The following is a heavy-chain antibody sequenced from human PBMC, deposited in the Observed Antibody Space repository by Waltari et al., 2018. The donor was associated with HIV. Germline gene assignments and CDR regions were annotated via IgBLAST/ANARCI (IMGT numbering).Heavy chain of an antibody. CDR3: ARGATLGWHFDY. CDR1: GFNFSSYA. CDR2: ISSDGSNK. Sequence: QVQLVESGGGVVQPGRSLRLSCAACGFNFSSYAMHWVRQAPGKGLECVTVISSDGSNKFYADSVKGRFTISRDNSKNTLYLQMNSLRAEDTAVYYCARGATLGWHFDYWGQGTLVTVSS. J-gene: IGHJ4*02. V-gene: IGHV3-30*04. D-gene: IGHD1-26*01.